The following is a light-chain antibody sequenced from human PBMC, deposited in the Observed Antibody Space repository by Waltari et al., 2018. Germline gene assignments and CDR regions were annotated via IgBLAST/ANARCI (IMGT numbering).Light chain of an antibody. CDR2: KAS. CDR3: QQYNSYWT. V-gene: IGKV1-5*03. J-gene: IGKJ1*01. Sequence: EIQMTQSPSTLSASVGDRVTITCRASQSISSWLAWYQQKPGKAPKLLIYKASSLESGVPSRFSGSGSGTEFTLTISSLQPDDFATYYCQQYNSYWTFDQGTKVEIK. CDR1: QSISSW.